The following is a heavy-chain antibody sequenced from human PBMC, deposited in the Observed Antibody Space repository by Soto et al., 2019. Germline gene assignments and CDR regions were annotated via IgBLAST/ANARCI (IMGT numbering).Heavy chain of an antibody. CDR1: GVSMHDNW. CDR3: TRHIHHSRGFDF. CDR2: IYSAGAT. Sequence: QVQLQMSGPGLVKPSGTLSLTCTVSGVSMHDNWGSWVRQSPDKGLEWIGEIYSAGATNYNPPFKSRAANSLDTSKNEFSLKLFSVTAADTALYYCTRHIHHSRGFDFWDQGTLVTVSS. D-gene: IGHD5-18*01. V-gene: IGHV4-4*02. J-gene: IGHJ4*02.